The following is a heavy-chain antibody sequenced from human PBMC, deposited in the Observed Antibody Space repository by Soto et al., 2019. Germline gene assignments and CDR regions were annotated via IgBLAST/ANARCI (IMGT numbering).Heavy chain of an antibody. CDR1: GGSFSGYY. V-gene: IGHV4-34*01. Sequence: SETLSLTCAAYGGSFSGYYWSWIRQPPGKGLEWIGEINHSGSTNYNPSLKSRVTISVDTSKNQFSLKLSSVTAADTAVYYCARDQLYYDFWSGPESYWGQGTLVTVSS. D-gene: IGHD3-3*01. CDR3: ARDQLYYDFWSGPESY. CDR2: INHSGST. J-gene: IGHJ4*02.